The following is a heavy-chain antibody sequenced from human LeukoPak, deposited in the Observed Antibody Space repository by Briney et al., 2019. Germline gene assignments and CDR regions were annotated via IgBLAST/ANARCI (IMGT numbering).Heavy chain of an antibody. D-gene: IGHD5-12*01. CDR3: AARSGYSGYGWWFDP. CDR1: GYSFTSYW. J-gene: IGHJ5*02. CDR2: IYPGDSDT. Sequence: GESLKISCKGSGYSFTSYWIGWVRQMPGKGLEWMGIIYPGDSDTRYSPSFQGQVTISADKSISTAYLQWSSLKASDTAMYYCAARSGYSGYGWWFDPWGQGTLVTVSS. V-gene: IGHV5-51*01.